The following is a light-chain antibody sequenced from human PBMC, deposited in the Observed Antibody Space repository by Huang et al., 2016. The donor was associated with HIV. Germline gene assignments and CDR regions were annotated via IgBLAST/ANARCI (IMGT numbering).Light chain of an antibody. CDR2: KAS. CDR1: QRISSW. CDR3: QQYNSYSIT. J-gene: IGKJ5*01. V-gene: IGKV1-5*03. Sequence: EIKMIQSTSTLSASVVDLFTITVRASQRISSWLAWYQQKPGKAPMLLFYKASSLERGVPSRFSGSGSGTEFTLTISILQSDDSATYYCQQYNSYSITFGQGTRLEIK.